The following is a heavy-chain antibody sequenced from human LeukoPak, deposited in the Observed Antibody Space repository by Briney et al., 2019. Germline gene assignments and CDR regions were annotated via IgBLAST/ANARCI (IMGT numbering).Heavy chain of an antibody. CDR1: GGSINTGGTS. CDR2: IYPEGTT. Sequence: SETLSLTCAVSGGSINTGGTSWSWIRQPPGKGLEWIGYIYPEGTTYYNPSLKSRVTISADISKSQFSLEMMSVTAADTAVYYCVRGGPDCSSNTCSGARFDNWGQGTLVTVSS. V-gene: IGHV4-30-2*01. J-gene: IGHJ4*02. CDR3: VRGGPDCSSNTCSGARFDN. D-gene: IGHD2-2*01.